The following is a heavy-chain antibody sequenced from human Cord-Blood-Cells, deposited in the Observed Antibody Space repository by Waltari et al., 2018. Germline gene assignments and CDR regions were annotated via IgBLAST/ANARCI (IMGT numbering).Heavy chain of an antibody. Sequence: QLQLQESGPGLVKPSETLSLTCTVSGGSISSSSYYWGWIRPPPGKGLEWIGSIYYSGSTYYNPSHKSRVTISVDTSKNQFSLKLSSVTAADTAVYYCARHDWGSGALNWFDPWGQGTLVTVSS. CDR3: ARHDWGSGALNWFDP. D-gene: IGHD7-27*01. V-gene: IGHV4-39*01. CDR1: GGSISSSSYY. CDR2: IYYSGST. J-gene: IGHJ5*02.